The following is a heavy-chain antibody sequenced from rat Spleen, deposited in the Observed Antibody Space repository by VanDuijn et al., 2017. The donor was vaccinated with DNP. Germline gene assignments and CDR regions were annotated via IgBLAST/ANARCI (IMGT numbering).Heavy chain of an antibody. CDR2: ISSSGGNA. D-gene: IGHD1-6*01. J-gene: IGHJ2*01. CDR3: ASRVMYTTDNYEAY. CDR1: GFSFSYYY. Sequence: EVQLVESGGGLVQPGRSLKLSCAASGFSFSYYYMAWVRQAPTKGLEWVASISSSGGNAYYRDSVKGRFTISRDNAKSTLFLQMNSLRSEETATYYCASRVMYTTDNYEAYWGQGVMVTVSS. V-gene: IGHV5-25*01.